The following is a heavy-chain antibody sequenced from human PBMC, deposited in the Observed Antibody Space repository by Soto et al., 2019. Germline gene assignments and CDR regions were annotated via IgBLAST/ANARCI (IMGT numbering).Heavy chain of an antibody. CDR3: AKDQASGQGSFDS. CDR2: IPYDGSNQ. V-gene: IGHV3-30*18. CDR1: GFTFNIYG. Sequence: GGSLRLSCAASGFTFNIYGMHWVRQAPDKGLEWVALIPYDGSNQYYADSVKGRFTISRDNSKNTLFLQMNSLRVDDTAVYYCAKDQASGQGSFDSWGQGTLVTVSS. J-gene: IGHJ4*02.